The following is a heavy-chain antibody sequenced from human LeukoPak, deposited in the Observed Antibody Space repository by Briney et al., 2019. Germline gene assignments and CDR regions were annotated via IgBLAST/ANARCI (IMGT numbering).Heavy chain of an antibody. V-gene: IGHV3-7*01. CDR3: AREKGNYDGYYNYYMDV. D-gene: IGHD4-11*01. J-gene: IGHJ6*03. Sequence: GGSLRLSCAASGFTFSNYWMNWVRQAPGKGLEWVANIKQDGSDKYYVDSVKGRFTISRDNAKNSLYLQMNSLRAEDTAVYYCAREKGNYDGYYNYYMDVWGKGTTATVSS. CDR2: IKQDGSDK. CDR1: GFTFSNYW.